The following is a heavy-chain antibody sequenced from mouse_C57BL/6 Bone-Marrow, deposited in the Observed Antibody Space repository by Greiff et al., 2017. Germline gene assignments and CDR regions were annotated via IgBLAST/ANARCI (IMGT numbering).Heavy chain of an antibody. J-gene: IGHJ2*01. Sequence: QVQLQQPGAELVKPGASVKMSCKASGYTFTSYWITWVKQRPGQGLEWIGDIYPTSGRTNYNEKFKSKAILTVDTSSNTAYMQLSSLTSEDSAVFCGASSGPLGRSFDYWGQGTTLTVSS. CDR2: IYPTSGRT. CDR1: GYTFTSYW. D-gene: IGHD4-1*01. CDR3: ASSGPLGRSFDY. V-gene: IGHV1-55*01.